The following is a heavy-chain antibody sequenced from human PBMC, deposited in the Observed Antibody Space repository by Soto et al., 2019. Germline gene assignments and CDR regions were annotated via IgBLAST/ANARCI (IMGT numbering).Heavy chain of an antibody. Sequence: ASVKVSCQASGYTFTSYYMHWVRQAPGQGLEWMGIINPSGGSTSYAQKFQGRVTMTRDTSTSTVYMELSSLRSEDTAVYYCARDLSYSSGWRRSKSYGMDVWGQGTTVTVSS. CDR3: ARDLSYSSGWRRSKSYGMDV. D-gene: IGHD6-19*01. CDR2: INPSGGST. V-gene: IGHV1-46*03. J-gene: IGHJ6*02. CDR1: GYTFTSYY.